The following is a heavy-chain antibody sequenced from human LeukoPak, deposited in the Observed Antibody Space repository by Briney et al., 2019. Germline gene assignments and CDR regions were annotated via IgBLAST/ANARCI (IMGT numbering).Heavy chain of an antibody. D-gene: IGHD6-19*01. CDR2: IYSGGST. CDR3: ARARVGYSSGWSYYFDY. J-gene: IGHJ4*02. CDR1: GFTFSSYA. Sequence: PGASLRLSCAASGFTFSSYAMSWVRQAPGKGLEWVSVIYSGGSTYYADSVKGRFTISRDNSKNTLYLQMDSLRAEDTAVYYCARARVGYSSGWSYYFDYWGQGTLVTVSS. V-gene: IGHV3-66*02.